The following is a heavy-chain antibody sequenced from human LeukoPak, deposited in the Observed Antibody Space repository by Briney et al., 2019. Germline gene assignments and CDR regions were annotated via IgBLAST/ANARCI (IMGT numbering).Heavy chain of an antibody. CDR3: GVNSDY. J-gene: IGHJ4*02. CDR1: GFTVSSSY. CDR2: IYSGDIT. D-gene: IGHD4-23*01. Sequence: GGSLRLSCAASGFTVSSSYMSWVRQAPGKGLEWASVIYSGDITYYADSVKGRFTISRDNSKNTMYLQMNSLRAEDTAVYYCGVNSDYWGQGTLVTVSS. V-gene: IGHV3-53*01.